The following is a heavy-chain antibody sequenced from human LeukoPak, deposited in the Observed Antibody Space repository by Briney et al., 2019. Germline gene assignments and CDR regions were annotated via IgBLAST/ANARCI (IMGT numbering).Heavy chain of an antibody. CDR1: GFTFSSYW. D-gene: IGHD2-2*02. Sequence: GGSLRLSCVVSGFTFSSYWMYWDRQAPGKGLVWVSRINTDGSSTDYEDSVKGRFTISRDNAKNSLYLQMNSLRAEDTAVYYCARDLVVVPAAIEGWFDPWGQGTLVTVSS. CDR3: ARDLVVVPAAIEGWFDP. J-gene: IGHJ5*02. CDR2: INTDGSST. V-gene: IGHV3-74*01.